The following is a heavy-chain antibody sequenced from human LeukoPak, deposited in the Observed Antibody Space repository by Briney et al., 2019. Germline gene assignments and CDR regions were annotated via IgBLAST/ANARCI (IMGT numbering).Heavy chain of an antibody. CDR3: AKDRPYSGYRVFDY. D-gene: IGHD5-12*01. CDR1: GFTFSSYA. CDR2: ISGSGGST. J-gene: IGHJ4*02. Sequence: PGRSLRLSCAASGFTFSSYAISCVSQARGKRLEWVSAISGSGGSTYYADSVKGRFTISRDNSKNTLYLQMNSLRAEDTAVYYCAKDRPYSGYRVFDYWGQGTLVTVSS. V-gene: IGHV3-23*01.